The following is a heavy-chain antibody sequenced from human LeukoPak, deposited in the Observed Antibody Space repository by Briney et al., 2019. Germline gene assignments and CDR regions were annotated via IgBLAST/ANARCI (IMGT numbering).Heavy chain of an antibody. CDR1: GGSFSGYY. J-gene: IGHJ4*02. D-gene: IGHD3-22*01. V-gene: IGHV4-34*01. Sequence: SETLSLTCAVYGGSFSGYYWSWIRQPPGKGLEWIGEVNHSGSTNYNPSLKSRVTISVDTSKNQFSLKLSSVTAADTAVYYCASGDYDSSFDYWGQGTLVTVSS. CDR3: ASGDYDSSFDY. CDR2: VNHSGST.